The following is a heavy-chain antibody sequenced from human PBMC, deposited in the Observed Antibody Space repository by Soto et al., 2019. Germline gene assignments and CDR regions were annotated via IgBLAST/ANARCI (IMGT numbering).Heavy chain of an antibody. V-gene: IGHV1-2*02. CDR2: INTNTGGT. CDR3: AKAPAFGDGVADY. D-gene: IGHD2-21*02. CDR1: GYSFTDYY. Sequence: QVQLVQSGAEVKKPGASVRVSCQASGYSFTDYYIHWVRQAPGQGFEWMGWINTNTGGTDYAQKFQGRVTMTRETSITTIYLNLSGLRTDDSATYYCAKAPAFGDGVADYWGPGTLVTVSS. J-gene: IGHJ4*02.